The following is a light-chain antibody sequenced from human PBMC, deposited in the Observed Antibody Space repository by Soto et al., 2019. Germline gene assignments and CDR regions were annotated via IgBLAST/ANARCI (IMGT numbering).Light chain of an antibody. CDR2: GAS. CDR1: QSVSSSY. V-gene: IGKV3-20*01. J-gene: IGKJ1*01. Sequence: EIVLTQSPGTLSLSPGERATLPCRASQSVSSSYLAWYQQKPGQAPRLLIYGASSRATGIPDRFSGSGSGTDFTLTISRLEPEDFAVYYCEQYGMAPWTFGQGTKVDI. CDR3: EQYGMAPWT.